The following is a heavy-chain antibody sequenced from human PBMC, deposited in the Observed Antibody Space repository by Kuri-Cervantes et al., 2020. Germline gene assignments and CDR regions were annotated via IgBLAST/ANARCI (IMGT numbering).Heavy chain of an antibody. V-gene: IGHV4-30-4*01. J-gene: IGHJ4*02. Sequence: LRLSCTVSGGSISSGDYYWSCIRQPPGKGLEWIGYIYYSGSTYYNPSLKSRVTISVDTSKNQFSLKLSSVTAADTAVYYCARELTYYYDSSGSAGGDYWGQGTLVTVSS. D-gene: IGHD3-22*01. CDR2: IYYSGST. CDR1: GGSISSGDYY. CDR3: ARELTYYYDSSGSAGGDY.